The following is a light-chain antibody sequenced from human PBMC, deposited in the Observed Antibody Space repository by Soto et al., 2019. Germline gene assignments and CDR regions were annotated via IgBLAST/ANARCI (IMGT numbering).Light chain of an antibody. Sequence: AIRMTQSPSSFSASTADRVTINCRASQGISSYLAWYQQKPGKAPKLLIYAASTLQSGVPSRFSGSGSGTDFTLTLNSLQPEDFATYYCQQGYSTPWTFGQGTKVDIK. CDR3: QQGYSTPWT. CDR1: QGISSY. J-gene: IGKJ1*01. CDR2: AAS. V-gene: IGKV1-8*01.